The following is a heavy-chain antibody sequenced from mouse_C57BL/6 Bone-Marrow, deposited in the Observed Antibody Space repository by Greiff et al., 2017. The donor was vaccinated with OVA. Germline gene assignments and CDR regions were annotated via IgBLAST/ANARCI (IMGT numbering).Heavy chain of an antibody. CDR2: IDPKNGDT. Sequence: EVQLQQSGAELVRPGASVKLSCTASGFNIKDDYMHWVKQRPEQGLEWIGWIDPKNGDTEYASKFQGKATITADTSSNTAYLQLSSLTSEDTAVYYCTTWWFAYWGQGTLVTVSA. V-gene: IGHV14-4*01. J-gene: IGHJ3*01. CDR1: GFNIKDDY. CDR3: TTWWFAY.